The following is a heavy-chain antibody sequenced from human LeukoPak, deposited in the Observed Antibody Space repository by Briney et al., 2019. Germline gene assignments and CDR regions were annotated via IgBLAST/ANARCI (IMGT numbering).Heavy chain of an antibody. CDR2: INHSGST. CDR3: ARFSYNNHRRRGYSQH. V-gene: IGHV4-34*01. D-gene: IGHD1-1*01. CDR1: GGSFSGYY. J-gene: IGHJ1*01. Sequence: SETLSLTCAVYGGSFSGYYWSWIRQPPGKGLEWIGEINHSGSTNYNPSLKSRVTISVDTSKNQFSLKLSSVTAADTAVYYCARFSYNNHRRRGYSQHWGQGTLVTVSS.